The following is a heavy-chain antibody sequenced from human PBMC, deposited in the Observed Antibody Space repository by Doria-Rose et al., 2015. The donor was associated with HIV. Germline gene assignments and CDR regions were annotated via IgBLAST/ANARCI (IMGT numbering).Heavy chain of an antibody. V-gene: IGHV2-26*01. Sequence: QESGPVLVKPTETLTLTCTVSGVSLSSPGMGVSWIRQPPGKALEWLANIFSDDESSYKTSLKSRLTISRGTSKSQVVLTRTDTDPVDTATYYCARIKSSRWYHKYYFDFWGQGTLVIVSA. J-gene: IGHJ4*02. CDR1: GVSLSSPGMG. CDR2: IFSDDES. D-gene: IGHD6-13*01. CDR3: ARIKSSRWYHKYYFDF.